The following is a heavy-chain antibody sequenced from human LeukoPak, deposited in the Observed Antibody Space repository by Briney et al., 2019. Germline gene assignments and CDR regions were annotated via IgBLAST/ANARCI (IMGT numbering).Heavy chain of an antibody. CDR3: APTAEAYTSWWKV. Sequence: ASVKVSCKASGYKFTDDYIHWVRQAPGQGLEFMGWINPDSGFANYAQKFKGRVTMTRDTSLSTAYLEVRSLTSDDTAVYYCAPTAEAYTSWWKVWGQGTLVTVSS. CDR1: GYKFTDDY. CDR2: INPDSGFA. V-gene: IGHV1-2*02. J-gene: IGHJ4*02. D-gene: IGHD3-16*01.